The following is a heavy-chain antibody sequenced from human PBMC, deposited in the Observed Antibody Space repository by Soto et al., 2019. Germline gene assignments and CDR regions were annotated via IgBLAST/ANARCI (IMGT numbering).Heavy chain of an antibody. D-gene: IGHD2-21*02. V-gene: IGHV4-31*03. CDR2: IYYSGST. CDR1: GGSISSGGYY. Sequence: QVQLQESGPGLVKPSQTLSLTCTVSGGSISSGGYYWSWIRQHPGKGLEWIGYIYYSGSTYYNPCLKSRVTISVDTSKNQFSLKLSSVTAADIAVYYCASYAYCGGDCYSPSFDYWGQGTLVTVSS. J-gene: IGHJ4*02. CDR3: ASYAYCGGDCYSPSFDY.